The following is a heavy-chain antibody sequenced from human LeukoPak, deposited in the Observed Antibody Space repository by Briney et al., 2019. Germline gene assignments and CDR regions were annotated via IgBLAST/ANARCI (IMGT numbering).Heavy chain of an antibody. Sequence: GESLRLSCAASGFSFSNYWFHWVRQAPGEGLVWVSRTNEHGTIINYADSVKGRFTISRDNAKNTLYLQMNSLRTEDSALYYCVVDLSGSADYWGQGTLVTVFS. J-gene: IGHJ4*02. CDR2: TNEHGTII. CDR1: GFSFSNYW. D-gene: IGHD3-10*01. CDR3: VVDLSGSADY. V-gene: IGHV3-74*01.